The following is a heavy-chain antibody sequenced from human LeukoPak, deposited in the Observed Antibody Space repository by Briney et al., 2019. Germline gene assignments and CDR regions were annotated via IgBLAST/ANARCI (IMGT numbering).Heavy chain of an antibody. J-gene: IGHJ3*02. CDR3: VSRYDYSNYLDAFDI. CDR1: GGSFSGYY. CDR2: INHSGST. Sequence: PSETLSLTCAVYGGSFSGYYWSWIRQPPGKGLEWIGEINHSGSTNYNPSLKSRVTISVDTSKNQFSLKLSSVTAADTAVYYCVSRYDYSNYLDAFDIWGQGTMVTVSS. V-gene: IGHV4-34*01. D-gene: IGHD4-11*01.